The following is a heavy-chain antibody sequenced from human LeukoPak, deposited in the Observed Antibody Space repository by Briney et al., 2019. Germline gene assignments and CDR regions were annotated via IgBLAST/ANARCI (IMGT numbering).Heavy chain of an antibody. CDR3: ARDDITIFGVVTLGY. Sequence: SGQSLRLSCAASGFTFSGYALSWVRQAPGKGLEWVSTLTGSGGSAYYADSVKGRFTISRDNSKNTLYLQMNSLRAEDTAVYYCARDDITIFGVVTLGYWGQGTLVTVSS. D-gene: IGHD3-3*01. CDR2: LTGSGGSA. CDR1: GFTFSGYA. V-gene: IGHV3-23*01. J-gene: IGHJ4*02.